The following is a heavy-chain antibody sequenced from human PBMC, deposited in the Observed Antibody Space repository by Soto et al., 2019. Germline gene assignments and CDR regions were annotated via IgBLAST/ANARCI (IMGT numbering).Heavy chain of an antibody. J-gene: IGHJ4*02. CDR2: INHSGST. CDR1: GGSFSGYY. Sequence: QVQLQQWGAGLLKPSETLSLTCAVYGGSFSGYYWTWIRQPPGTGLEWIGEINHSGSTNYNPSLTRRXTXSXHTSKNQFSLKLTSVTAADTAVYYCARDKITGLFDYWGQGTLVTVSS. CDR3: ARDKITGLFDY. V-gene: IGHV4-34*01. D-gene: IGHD2-8*02.